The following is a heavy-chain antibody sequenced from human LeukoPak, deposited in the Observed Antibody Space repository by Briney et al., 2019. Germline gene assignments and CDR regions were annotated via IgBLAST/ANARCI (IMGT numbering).Heavy chain of an antibody. CDR2: IKQDGSEK. D-gene: IGHD3-10*01. CDR3: ARAGPMVRGVTTSLPMDV. CDR1: GFTFGSYW. J-gene: IGHJ6*03. Sequence: GGSLRLSCAASGFTFGSYWMSWVRQAPGKGLEWVANIKQDGSEKYYVDSVKGRFTISRDNAKNSLYLQMNSLRVVDTAVYYCARAGPMVRGVTTSLPMDVWGKGTTVTISS. V-gene: IGHV3-7*01.